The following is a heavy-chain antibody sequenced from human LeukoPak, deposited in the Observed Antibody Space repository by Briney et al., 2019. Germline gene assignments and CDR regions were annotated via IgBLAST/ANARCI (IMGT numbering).Heavy chain of an antibody. CDR1: GYTFTSYG. V-gene: IGHV1-18*01. CDR3: ARDARRYCSSTSCHPDY. J-gene: IGHJ4*02. CDR2: ISAYNGKT. D-gene: IGHD2-2*01. Sequence: ASVKVSCKASGYTFTSYGISWVRQAPGQGLEWMGWISAYNGKTNYAQKLQGRVTMTTDTSTSTAYMELRSLRSDDTAVYYCARDARRYCSSTSCHPDYWGQGTLVTVSS.